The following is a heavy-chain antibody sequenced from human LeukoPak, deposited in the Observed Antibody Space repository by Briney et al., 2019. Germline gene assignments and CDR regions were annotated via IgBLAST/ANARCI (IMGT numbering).Heavy chain of an antibody. CDR2: ISSSSSYI. V-gene: IGHV3-21*01. CDR1: GFTFSSYS. D-gene: IGHD6-19*01. CDR3: ATKKGVVAVAGTFDY. Sequence: PGGSLRLSCAASGFTFSSYSMNWVRQAPGKGLEWVSSISSSSSYIYYADSLKGRFTISRDNAKNSLYLQMNSLRAEDTAVYYCATKKGVVAVAGTFDYWGQGTLVTVPS. J-gene: IGHJ4*02.